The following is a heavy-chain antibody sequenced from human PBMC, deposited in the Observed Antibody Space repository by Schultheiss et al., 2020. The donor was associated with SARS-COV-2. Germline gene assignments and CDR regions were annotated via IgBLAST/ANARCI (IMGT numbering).Heavy chain of an antibody. CDR1: GFSLSTIGMR. V-gene: IGHV2-70*04. J-gene: IGHJ3*02. Sequence: SGPTLVKPTQTLTLTCTFSGFSLSTIGMRVSWIRQPPGKALEWLARIDWDDDKFYSTSLKTRLTISKDTSKNQVVLTMTNMDPVDTATYHCSHKGVSGAYDMWGQGTLVTVSS. D-gene: IGHD6-13*01. CDR2: IDWDDDK. CDR3: SHKGVSGAYDM.